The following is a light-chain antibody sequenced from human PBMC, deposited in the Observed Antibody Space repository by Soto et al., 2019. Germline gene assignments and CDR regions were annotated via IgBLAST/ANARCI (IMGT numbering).Light chain of an antibody. CDR2: GAS. V-gene: IGKV3-20*01. CDR3: QQYGRSPWT. Sequence: EIVLTQSPDTLSLSPGDRATLSCRASQSVTSSFLAWYQQKPGRAPRLLIYGASTRATGIPDRFSGSGSGTDFTLTISRLEPEDFAVYYCQQYGRSPWTFGQGTKVDIK. CDR1: QSVTSSF. J-gene: IGKJ1*01.